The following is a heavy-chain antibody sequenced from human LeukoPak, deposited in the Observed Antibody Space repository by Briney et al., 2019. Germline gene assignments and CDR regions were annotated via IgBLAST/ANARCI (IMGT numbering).Heavy chain of an antibody. V-gene: IGHV4-38-2*02. CDR1: GYSISSGYY. J-gene: IGHJ4*02. CDR2: IYHSGST. Sequence: SETLSLTCTVSGYSISSGYYWGWIRQPPGKRLEWIGSIYHSGSTYYNPSLKSRVTISVDTSKNQFSLKLSSVTAADTAVYYCARGPRQTYYDFWSGSQGDYFDYWGQGTLVTVSS. D-gene: IGHD3-3*01. CDR3: ARGPRQTYYDFWSGSQGDYFDY.